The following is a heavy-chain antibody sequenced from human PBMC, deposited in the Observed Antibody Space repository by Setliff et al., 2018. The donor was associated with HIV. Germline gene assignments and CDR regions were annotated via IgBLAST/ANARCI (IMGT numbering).Heavy chain of an antibody. V-gene: IGHV3-43*01. D-gene: IGHD1-26*01. CDR3: ARESKGAMALEIFDY. J-gene: IGHJ4*02. CDR1: GFTFDDYT. CDR2: INWDGGSI. Sequence: HPGGSLRLSCAASGFTFDDYTMHWVRQAPGKGLEWVSLINWDGGSIFYADSVKGRFTISRDNAKISLFLQMNSLRAEDTAVYYCARESKGAMALEIFDYWGQGTLVTVSS.